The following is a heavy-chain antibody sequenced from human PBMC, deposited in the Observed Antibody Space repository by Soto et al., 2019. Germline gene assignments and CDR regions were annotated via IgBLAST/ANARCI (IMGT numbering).Heavy chain of an antibody. CDR1: GFTFSSYS. V-gene: IGHV3-48*02. Sequence: GGSLRLSCAASGFTFSSYSMNWVRQAPGKGLEWVANISSSRSAIYYADSVKGRFAISRDNAKNSLYLQMNSLRDEDTAVYYCARISREQQLVSYYYYYYMDVWGKGTTVTVSS. CDR2: ISSSRSAI. D-gene: IGHD6-13*01. CDR3: ARISREQQLVSYYYYYYMDV. J-gene: IGHJ6*03.